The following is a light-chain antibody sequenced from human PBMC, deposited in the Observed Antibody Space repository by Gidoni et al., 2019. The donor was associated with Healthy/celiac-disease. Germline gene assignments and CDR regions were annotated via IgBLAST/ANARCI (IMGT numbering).Light chain of an antibody. Sequence: SYELTQPPSVSVSPGQTASITCPGDKLGDKYACWYQQKPGQSPVLVHYQDSKRPSGIPERFSGSNSGNTATLTISGTQAMDEADYYCQAWDSSVVFGGGTKLTVL. V-gene: IGLV3-1*01. CDR3: QAWDSSVV. CDR1: KLGDKY. J-gene: IGLJ2*01. CDR2: QDS.